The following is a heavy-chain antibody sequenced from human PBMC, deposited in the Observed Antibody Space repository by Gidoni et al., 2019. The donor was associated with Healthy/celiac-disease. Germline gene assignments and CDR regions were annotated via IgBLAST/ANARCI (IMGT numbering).Heavy chain of an antibody. D-gene: IGHD3-22*01. Sequence: QVQLQQRGAGLLKPSETLYLTCAVYGGSFCGYYRCWIRQPPGKGLEWIGEINHRGSTNYNPALKSRVTISVDTSKNQFALKLSSVTAADTAVYYCARGQGYYDSSGYYYAGFYFDYWGQGTLVTVSS. CDR2: INHRGST. CDR1: GGSFCGYY. V-gene: IGHV4-34*01. CDR3: ARGQGYYDSSGYYYAGFYFDY. J-gene: IGHJ4*02.